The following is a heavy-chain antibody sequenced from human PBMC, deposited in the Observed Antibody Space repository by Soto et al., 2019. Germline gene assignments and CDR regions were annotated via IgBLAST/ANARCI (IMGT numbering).Heavy chain of an antibody. D-gene: IGHD5-12*01. CDR2: MNPNSGNT. CDR3: ATGGGYNYYFDY. CDR1: GYTFTSYD. Sequence: GASVKVSCKASGYTFTSYDINWVRQATGQGLEWMGWMNPNSGNTGYAQRFQGRVTMTRNTSISTAYMELSSLRSEDTAVYYCATGGGYNYYFDYWGQGTLVTVSS. V-gene: IGHV1-8*01. J-gene: IGHJ4*02.